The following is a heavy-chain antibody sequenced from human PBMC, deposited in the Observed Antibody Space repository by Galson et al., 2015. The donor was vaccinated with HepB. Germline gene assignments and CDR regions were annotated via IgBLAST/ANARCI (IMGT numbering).Heavy chain of an antibody. D-gene: IGHD1-26*01. Sequence: SLRLSCAASGFTFSSYWMHWVRHAPGKGLVWVSGIKRDGSTTTYADSVKGRFTISRDNAKNTLYLQMNSLRAEDTAVYYCTRGSGSHYWGQGTLVTVSS. CDR3: TRGSGSHY. CDR2: IKRDGSTT. J-gene: IGHJ4*02. CDR1: GFTFSSYW. V-gene: IGHV3-74*01.